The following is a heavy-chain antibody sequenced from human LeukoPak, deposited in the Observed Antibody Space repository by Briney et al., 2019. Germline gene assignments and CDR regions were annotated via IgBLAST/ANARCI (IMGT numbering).Heavy chain of an antibody. J-gene: IGHJ2*01. Sequence: ASVKVSCKASVFTFTSSAVQWVRQARGQRLEWIGWIVVGSGNTNYAQKFQERVTITRDMSTSTAYMELSSLRSEDTAVYYCAADRMTTVTYWYFDLGGRGTLITVSA. D-gene: IGHD4-17*01. CDR1: VFTFTSSA. V-gene: IGHV1-58*01. CDR2: IVVGSGNT. CDR3: AADRMTTVTYWYFDL.